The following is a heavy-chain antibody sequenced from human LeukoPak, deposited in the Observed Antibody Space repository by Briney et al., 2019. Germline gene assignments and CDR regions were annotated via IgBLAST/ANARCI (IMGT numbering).Heavy chain of an antibody. CDR1: GGSISSSSYY. V-gene: IGHV4-39*07. D-gene: IGHD7-27*01. CDR2: IYYSGST. CDR3: ARGDWGNAFDI. Sequence: PSETLSLTCTVSGGSISSSSYYWGWIRQPPGKGLEWIGSIYYSGSTYYNPSLKSRVTISVDTSKNQFSLKLSSVTAADTAVYYCARGDWGNAFDIWGQGTMVTVSS. J-gene: IGHJ3*02.